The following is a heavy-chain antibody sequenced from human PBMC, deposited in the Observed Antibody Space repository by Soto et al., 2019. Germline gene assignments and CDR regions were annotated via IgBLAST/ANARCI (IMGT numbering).Heavy chain of an antibody. D-gene: IGHD3-3*01. CDR1: GFTFSSYS. CDR3: ARDSITIFGVVIIGGAFDI. CDR2: ISSSSSYI. V-gene: IGHV3-21*01. J-gene: IGHJ3*02. Sequence: GGSLRLSCAASGFTFSSYSMNWVRQAPGKGLEWVSSISSSSSYIYYADSVKGRFTISRDNAKNSLYLQMNSLRAEDTAVYYCARDSITIFGVVIIGGAFDIWGQGTMVTVAS.